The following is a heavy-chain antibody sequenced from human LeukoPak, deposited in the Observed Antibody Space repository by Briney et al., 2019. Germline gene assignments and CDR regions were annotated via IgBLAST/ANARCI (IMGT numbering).Heavy chain of an antibody. D-gene: IGHD2-2*01. CDR1: GGSFSGYY. V-gene: IGHV4-34*01. CDR2: INRSGST. J-gene: IGHJ5*02. CDR3: ARGAPYCSSTSCPGWFDP. Sequence: SETLSLTCAVYGGSFSGYYWSWIRQPPGKGLECIGEINRSGSTNYNPSLKSRVTISVDTSKNQFSLKLSSVTAADTAVYYCARGAPYCSSTSCPGWFDPWGQGTLVTVSS.